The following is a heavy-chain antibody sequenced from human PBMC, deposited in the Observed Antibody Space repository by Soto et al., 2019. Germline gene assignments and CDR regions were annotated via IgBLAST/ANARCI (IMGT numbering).Heavy chain of an antibody. Sequence: SGTLSRPCAVYGWSLSGYYWSWIRQPPGKGLEWIGEINHSGSTNYNPSLKSRVTISVDTSKNQFSLKLSSVTAADTAVYYCARDGYGSGTTRLDYWGQGTLVTVSS. J-gene: IGHJ4*02. D-gene: IGHD3-10*01. V-gene: IGHV4-34*01. CDR3: ARDGYGSGTTRLDY. CDR1: GWSLSGYY. CDR2: INHSGST.